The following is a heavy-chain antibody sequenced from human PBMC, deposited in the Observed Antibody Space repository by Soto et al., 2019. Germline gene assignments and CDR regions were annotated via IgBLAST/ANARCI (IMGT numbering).Heavy chain of an antibody. J-gene: IGHJ4*02. CDR1: GFTVSSNY. V-gene: IGHV3-53*04. Sequence: EVQLVESGGDLVQPGGSLRLSCAASGFTVSSNYMYWVRQAPGRGLEWVAVIHSGGSVSYADSVKGRFTISRHNSKNTLYLQMNSLRTEDTAVYYCARGNSPLLDYWGQGTLFTVSS. CDR2: IHSGGSV. CDR3: ARGNSPLLDY. D-gene: IGHD6-13*01.